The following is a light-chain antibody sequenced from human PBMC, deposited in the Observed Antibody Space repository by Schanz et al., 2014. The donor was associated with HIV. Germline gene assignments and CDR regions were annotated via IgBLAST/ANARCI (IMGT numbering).Light chain of an antibody. CDR1: SSDVGGYNY. J-gene: IGLJ2*01. V-gene: IGLV2-14*01. CDR3: SSSSTNTCV. Sequence: QSALTQPPSASGSPGQSVTISCTGTSSDVGGYNYVSWYQQHPGRTPKLIIYDVSNRPSGISNRFSGSKSGNTASLTISGLQAEDEAEYFCSSSSTNTCVFGGGTKLTVL. CDR2: DVS.